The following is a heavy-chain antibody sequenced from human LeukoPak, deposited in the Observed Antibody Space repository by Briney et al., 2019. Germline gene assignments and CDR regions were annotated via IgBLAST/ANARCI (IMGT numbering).Heavy chain of an antibody. D-gene: IGHD3-10*01. CDR3: SRGQKDPYGPEFDY. J-gene: IGHJ4*02. V-gene: IGHV3-49*04. CDR1: GCIFGDYN. CDR2: IRAKIHDGTT. Sequence: PGQSLRLSCTTSGCIFGDYNMNWVRQAPGKGLEWVGYIRAKIHDGTTDFAASVKGRFTISRDDSKSIAYLQMTSLKSEDTAVYYCSRGQKDPYGPEFDYWGQGTLVTVSS.